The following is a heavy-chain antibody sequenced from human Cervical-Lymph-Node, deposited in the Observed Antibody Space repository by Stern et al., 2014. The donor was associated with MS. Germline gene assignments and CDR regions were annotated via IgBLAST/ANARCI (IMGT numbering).Heavy chain of an antibody. V-gene: IGHV3-21*01. CDR1: GLPFHTYS. Sequence: EVQLVESGGGLVKPGGSLRLSCAASGLPFHTYSMVWVRQAPGKGLEWVSSISSSRTYIHYAGSVQGRFTISRDNAKNSLYLQMNSRRAEDTAVYFCATRKSISGAAFDFWGQGALVTVSS. J-gene: IGHJ4*02. D-gene: IGHD3-3*01. CDR3: ATRKSISGAAFDF. CDR2: ISSSRTYI.